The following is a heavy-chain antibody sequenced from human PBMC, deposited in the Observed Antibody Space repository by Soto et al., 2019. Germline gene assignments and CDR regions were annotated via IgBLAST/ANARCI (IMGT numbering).Heavy chain of an antibody. V-gene: IGHV4-31*03. CDR3: ARSVFP. CDR2: IYYSKST. CDR1: GGSISIGGYY. Sequence: SDTLSLTCTVSGGSISIGGYYWSWIRHHPGKGLEWIGYIYYSKSTYYNPSLKSRVTISLDTSKNQFSLKLTSVTAADTAVYYCARSVFPWGQGTLVTVSS. J-gene: IGHJ5*02.